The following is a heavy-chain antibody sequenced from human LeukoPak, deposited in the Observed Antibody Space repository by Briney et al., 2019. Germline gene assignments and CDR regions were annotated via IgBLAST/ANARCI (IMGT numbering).Heavy chain of an antibody. D-gene: IGHD4-11*01. CDR3: ATGSPVTTNNWFDP. V-gene: IGHV1-24*01. Sequence: ASVKVSCQVSGYTLTELSMHWVRQAPGKGLEWMGGFDPEDGETIYAQKFQGRVTMTEDTSTDTAYMELSSLRSEDTAVYYCATGSPVTTNNWFDPWGEGTLVTVSS. CDR1: GYTLTELS. CDR2: FDPEDGET. J-gene: IGHJ5*02.